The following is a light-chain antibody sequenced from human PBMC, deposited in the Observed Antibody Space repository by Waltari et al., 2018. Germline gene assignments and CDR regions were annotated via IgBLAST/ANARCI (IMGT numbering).Light chain of an antibody. V-gene: IGLV1-47*01. CDR1: SSNIGNNH. CDR2: DTD. Sequence: QSLLTQSPSASGTPGQRVSISCSGSSSNIGNNHVYWYQHFPGTAPSLLIYDTDRRPPGAPERFSASKSGTSASLAISGVRSEDEADYYCAAWDDSRSVVFGGGTRLTVL. CDR3: AAWDDSRSVV. J-gene: IGLJ2*01.